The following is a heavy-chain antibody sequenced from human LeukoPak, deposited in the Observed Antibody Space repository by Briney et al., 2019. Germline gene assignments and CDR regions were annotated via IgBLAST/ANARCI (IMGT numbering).Heavy chain of an antibody. Sequence: PGGSLRLSCTAASGFSFSTSDMNWVRQAPGKGLEWISYIRSSGDLMYYAESVKGRFSISRDNAKNSLFLQMNSLRVEDTAIYYCTRGQDRHDYGDHGWFDPWGQGTLVTVPS. V-gene: IGHV3-48*03. CDR1: GFSFSTSD. D-gene: IGHD4-17*01. J-gene: IGHJ5*02. CDR2: IRSSGDLM. CDR3: TRGQDRHDYGDHGWFDP.